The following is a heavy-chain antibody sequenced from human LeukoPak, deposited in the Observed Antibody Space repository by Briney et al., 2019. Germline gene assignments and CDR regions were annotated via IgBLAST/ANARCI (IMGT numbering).Heavy chain of an antibody. V-gene: IGHV3-30-3*01. CDR2: ISYDGSNK. Sequence: GGSLRLSRAASGFTFSSYAMHWVRQAPGKGLEWVAVISYDGSNKYYADSVKGRFTISRDNSKNTLYLQMNSLRAEDTAVYYCARDLVVVVRRNYYYYYGMDVWGQGTTVTVSS. D-gene: IGHD3-22*01. CDR3: ARDLVVVVRRNYYYYYGMDV. CDR1: GFTFSSYA. J-gene: IGHJ6*02.